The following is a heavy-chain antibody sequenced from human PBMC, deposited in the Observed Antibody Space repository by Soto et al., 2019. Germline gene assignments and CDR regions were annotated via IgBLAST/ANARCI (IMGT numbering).Heavy chain of an antibody. V-gene: IGHV1-3*04. D-gene: IGHD2-15*01. Sequence: QVQLVQSGAEVQRPGASVKVSCQADGYTFTTYDMHCVRQAPGQSLEWMGWIKTATGHAKYSQKFQDRVTITRDTAASTGQLEFSSLRSEDTAVYFCVVSTGGWSFLYWGQGSLVTVAS. J-gene: IGHJ1*01. CDR3: VVSTGGWSFLY. CDR2: IKTATGHA. CDR1: GYTFTTYD.